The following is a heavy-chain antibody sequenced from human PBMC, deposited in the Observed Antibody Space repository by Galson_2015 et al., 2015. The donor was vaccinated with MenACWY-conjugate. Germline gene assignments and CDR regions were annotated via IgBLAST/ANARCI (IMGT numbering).Heavy chain of an antibody. CDR1: TFTTYW. Sequence: TFTTYWIGWVRQLPGKGLEWMGLISPGDSETRYSPAFQGQVTISADKSISTAYLQWTGLKASDTAMYYCARHPPGGRGMDVWGQGTTVTVSS. CDR3: ARHPPGGRGMDV. V-gene: IGHV5-51*01. D-gene: IGHD1-26*01. J-gene: IGHJ6*02. CDR2: ISPGDSET.